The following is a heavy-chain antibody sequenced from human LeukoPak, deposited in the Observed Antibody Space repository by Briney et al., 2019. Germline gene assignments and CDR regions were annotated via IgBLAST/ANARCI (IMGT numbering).Heavy chain of an antibody. V-gene: IGHV4-34*01. Sequence: SETLSLTCAVYGGSFSGYYWSWIRQPPGKGLEWIGEINHSGSTNYNPSLKSRVTISVDTSKNQFSLKLSSVTAADTAVYYCARGDSGGSFDYWGQGTLVTVSS. CDR2: INHSGST. J-gene: IGHJ4*02. CDR3: ARGDSGGSFDY. D-gene: IGHD3-22*01. CDR1: GGSFSGYY.